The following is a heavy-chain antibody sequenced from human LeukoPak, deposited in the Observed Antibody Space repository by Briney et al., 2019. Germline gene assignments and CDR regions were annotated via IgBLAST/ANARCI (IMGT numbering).Heavy chain of an antibody. CDR3: AKSTDWFDP. V-gene: IGHV3-30*18. CDR2: ISYDGSNK. CDR1: GFTVSSNY. Sequence: GGSLRLSCAASGFTVSSNYMSWVRQAPGKGLEWVAVISYDGSNKYYADSVKGRFTISRDNSKNTLYLQMNSLRAEDTAVYYCAKSTDWFDPWGQGTLVTVSS. D-gene: IGHD2-8*02. J-gene: IGHJ5*02.